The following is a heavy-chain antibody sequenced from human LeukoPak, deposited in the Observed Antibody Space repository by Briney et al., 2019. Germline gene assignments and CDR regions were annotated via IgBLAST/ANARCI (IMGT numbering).Heavy chain of an antibody. Sequence: GESLKISCKGSGYRFTSYWIGWVRQMPGKGLEWMGIIYPGDSDTRYSPSFQGQVTISADKSISTAYLQWSSLKASDTAMYYCARRGSYRSDAFDIWGQGTMVTVSS. CDR1: GYRFTSYW. V-gene: IGHV5-51*01. CDR2: IYPGDSDT. D-gene: IGHD4-11*01. CDR3: ARRGSYRSDAFDI. J-gene: IGHJ3*02.